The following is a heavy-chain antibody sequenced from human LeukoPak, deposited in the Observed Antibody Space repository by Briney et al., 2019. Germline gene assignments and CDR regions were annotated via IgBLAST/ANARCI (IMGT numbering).Heavy chain of an antibody. Sequence: PGGSLRLSCAASGFTFSSYNMNWVRQAPGKGLEWVPSITSSSSYSSYIYYPDSVRGRFTISRDNAKNSLYLQMNSLRAEDTAVYYCARAPYGSGTYWYFDLWGRGTLVTVSS. CDR1: GFTFSSYN. CDR2: ITSSSSYSSYI. V-gene: IGHV3-21*01. J-gene: IGHJ2*01. D-gene: IGHD3-10*01. CDR3: ARAPYGSGTYWYFDL.